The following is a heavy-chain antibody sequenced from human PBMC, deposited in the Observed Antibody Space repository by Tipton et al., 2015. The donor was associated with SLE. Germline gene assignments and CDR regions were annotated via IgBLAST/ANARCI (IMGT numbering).Heavy chain of an antibody. V-gene: IGHV4-34*01. J-gene: IGHJ3*02. CDR3: AREPLVDFSGGSCHDAFDI. CDR2: INHSGST. D-gene: IGHD2-15*01. CDR1: GGSFSGYY. Sequence: GLVKPSETLSLLTCAVYGGSFSGYYWSWIRQPPGKGLEWIGEINHSGSTNYNPSLKSRVTISVDTSKNQLSLKLSSVTAAYTAVYYCAREPLVDFSGGSCHDAFDIWGQGTMVTVSS.